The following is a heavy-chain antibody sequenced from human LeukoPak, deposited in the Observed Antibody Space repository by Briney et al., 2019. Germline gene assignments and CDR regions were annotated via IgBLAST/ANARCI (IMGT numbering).Heavy chain of an antibody. CDR3: ARGTLYDSSGYYYDGRVDLVDY. Sequence: ASVRVSCKASGYTFTSYDINWVRQATGQGLEWMGWMNPNSGNTGYAQKFQGRVTMTRNTSISTAYMELSSLRSEDTAVYYCARGTLYDSSGYYYDGRVDLVDYWGQGTLVTVSS. CDR2: MNPNSGNT. D-gene: IGHD3-22*01. CDR1: GYTFTSYD. V-gene: IGHV1-8*01. J-gene: IGHJ4*02.